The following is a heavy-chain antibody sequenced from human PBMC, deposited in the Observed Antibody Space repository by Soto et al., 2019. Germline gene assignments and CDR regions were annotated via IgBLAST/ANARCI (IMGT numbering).Heavy chain of an antibody. J-gene: IGHJ4*02. CDR1: GFTFGNFA. V-gene: IGHV3-23*01. CDR2: ISAGGATT. CDR3: AKDRGSTGWPFYH. D-gene: IGHD6-19*01. Sequence: GGSLRLSCTPSGFTFGNFAMIWVCQAAGKGLEWVSSISAGGATTYYADSVKGRVTMSRDNSKNTLSLQMISLRAEDSAVYYCAKDRGSTGWPFYHRVQGTRVTVSS.